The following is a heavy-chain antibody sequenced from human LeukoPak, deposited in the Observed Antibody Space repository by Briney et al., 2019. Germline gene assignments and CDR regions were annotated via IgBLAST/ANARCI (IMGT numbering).Heavy chain of an antibody. CDR2: FDPEDGET. D-gene: IGHD6-6*01. Sequence: ASVKVPCKVSGYTLTELSMHWVRQAPGKGLEWMGGFDPEDGETIYAQKFQGRVTMTEDTSTDTAYMELSSLRSEDTAVYYCATADGAARPKYYYYYYGMDVWGQGTTVTVSS. CDR1: GYTLTELS. V-gene: IGHV1-24*01. CDR3: ATADGAARPKYYYYYYGMDV. J-gene: IGHJ6*02.